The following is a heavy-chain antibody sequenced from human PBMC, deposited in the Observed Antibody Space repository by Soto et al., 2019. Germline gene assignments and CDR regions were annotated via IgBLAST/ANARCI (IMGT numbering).Heavy chain of an antibody. CDR2: IYYSGST. V-gene: IGHV4-59*01. D-gene: IGHD3-16*01. CDR3: ARVSGDYHYIWGRHVDY. J-gene: IGHJ4*02. CDR1: GGSISSYY. Sequence: TLSLTCTVSGGSISSYYWSWIRQPPGKGLEWIGYIYYSGSTNYNPSLKSRVTISVDTSKNQFSLKLSSVTAADTAVYYCARVSGDYHYIWGRHVDYWGQGTLVNVSS.